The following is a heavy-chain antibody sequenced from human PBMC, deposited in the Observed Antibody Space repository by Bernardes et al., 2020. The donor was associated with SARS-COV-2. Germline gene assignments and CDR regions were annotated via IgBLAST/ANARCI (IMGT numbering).Heavy chain of an antibody. CDR2: IYYSGST. Sequence: SETLCLTCTVSGGSISSSSYYWGWIRQPPGKGLECIGSIYYSGSTYYNPSLKSRVTISVDTSKNQFSLKLSSVTAADTAVYYCARHGCSSTSCYWRNWFDPWGQGTLVTVSS. J-gene: IGHJ5*02. D-gene: IGHD2-2*01. V-gene: IGHV4-39*01. CDR3: ARHGCSSTSCYWRNWFDP. CDR1: GGSISSSSYY.